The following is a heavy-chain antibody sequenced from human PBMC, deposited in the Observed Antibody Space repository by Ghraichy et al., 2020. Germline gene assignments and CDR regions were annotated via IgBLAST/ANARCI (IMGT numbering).Heavy chain of an antibody. CDR2: IYSGGST. D-gene: IGHD3-22*01. J-gene: IGHJ6*02. CDR1: GFTVSSNY. Sequence: GESLNISCAASGFTVSSNYMSWVRQAPGKGLEWVSVIYSGGSTYYADSVKGRFTISRDNSKNTLYLQMNSLRAEDTAVYYCAREWLGYYDDSSCYRTLVYYGMDVWGQGTTVTVSS. CDR3: AREWLGYYDDSSCYRTLVYYGMDV. V-gene: IGHV3-53*01.